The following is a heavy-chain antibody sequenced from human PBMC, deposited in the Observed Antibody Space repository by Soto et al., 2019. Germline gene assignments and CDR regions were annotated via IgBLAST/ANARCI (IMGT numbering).Heavy chain of an antibody. V-gene: IGHV1-69*04. CDR2: IIPIIGII. J-gene: IGHJ5*02. CDR1: GGTFSAYT. CDR3: AGDPDSHYNDSHASSYP. D-gene: IGHD4-4*01. Sequence: ASVKVSCKASGGTFSAYTITWVRQAPGQGLEWMGRIIPIIGIINYAQKFQGRVTISADKFTGTAYMELTGLRSDDTAVYYCAGDPDSHYNDSHASSYPWGQGTLVTVSS.